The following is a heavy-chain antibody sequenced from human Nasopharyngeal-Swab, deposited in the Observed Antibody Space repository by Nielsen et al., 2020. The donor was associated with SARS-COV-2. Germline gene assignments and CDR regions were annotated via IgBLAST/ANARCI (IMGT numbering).Heavy chain of an antibody. V-gene: IGHV3-30*04. Sequence: GGSLRLSCAASGFTFSSYAMHWVRQAPGKGLEWVAVISYDGSNKYYADSVKGRFTISRDNSKNTLYLQMNSLRAEDTAVYYCARGKTRRDGYKNLYYYYYGMDVWGQGTTVTVSS. CDR1: GFTFSSYA. CDR3: ARGKTRRDGYKNLYYYYYGMDV. CDR2: ISYDGSNK. J-gene: IGHJ6*02. D-gene: IGHD5-24*01.